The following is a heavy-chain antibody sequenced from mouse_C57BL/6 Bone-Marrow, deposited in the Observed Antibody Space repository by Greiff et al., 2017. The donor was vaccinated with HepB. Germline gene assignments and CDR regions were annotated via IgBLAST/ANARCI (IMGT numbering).Heavy chain of an antibody. Sequence: QVQLQQSGAELARPGASVKMSCKASGYTFTSYTMHWVKQRPGQGLEWIGYINPSSGYTKYNQKFKDKATLTADKSSSTAYMQLSSLTSEDSAVYYCASTTGCWFAYWGQGTLVTVSA. CDR2: INPSSGYT. V-gene: IGHV1-4*01. CDR3: ASTTGCWFAY. J-gene: IGHJ3*01. D-gene: IGHD4-1*02. CDR1: GYTFTSYT.